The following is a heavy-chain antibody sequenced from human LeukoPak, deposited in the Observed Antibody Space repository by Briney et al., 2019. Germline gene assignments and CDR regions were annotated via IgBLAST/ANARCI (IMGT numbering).Heavy chain of an antibody. CDR1: GFTFSSYG. J-gene: IGHJ4*02. CDR3: AKDRATHFDY. V-gene: IGHV3-30*18. Sequence: GGSLRLSCAASGFTFSSYGMHWVRQAPGKGLEWVAVISYDGSNKYYADSVKGRFTISRYNSKNTLYLQMNSLRAEDTAVYYCAKDRATHFDYWGQGTLVTVSS. CDR2: ISYDGSNK.